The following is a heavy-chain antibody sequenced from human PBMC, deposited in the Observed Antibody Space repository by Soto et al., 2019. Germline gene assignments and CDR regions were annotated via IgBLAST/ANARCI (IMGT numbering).Heavy chain of an antibody. J-gene: IGHJ3*02. CDR1: GYSFTSYW. Sequence: GESLKISCKGSGYSFTSYWISWVRQMPGKGLEWMGRIDPSDSYTNYSPSFQGHVTISADKSISTAYLQWSSLKASDTAMYYCARPMIGQTPYYYGSGSLDAFDIWGQGTMVTVSS. D-gene: IGHD3-10*01. CDR3: ARPMIGQTPYYYGSGSLDAFDI. V-gene: IGHV5-10-1*01. CDR2: IDPSDSYT.